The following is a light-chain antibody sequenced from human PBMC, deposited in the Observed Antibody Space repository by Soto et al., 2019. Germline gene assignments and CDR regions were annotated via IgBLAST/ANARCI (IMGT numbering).Light chain of an antibody. V-gene: IGLV2-11*01. CDR3: CSYAGSPRYV. Sequence: QYALTQPRSVSGSPGQSVTISCTGTSSDVGGYNYVSWYQQHPGKAPNVMIYDVSERPSGVPDRFSGSKSGNTASLTISGLQAEDEADYYCCSYAGSPRYVFGAGTKLTVL. CDR2: DVS. CDR1: SSDVGGYNY. J-gene: IGLJ1*01.